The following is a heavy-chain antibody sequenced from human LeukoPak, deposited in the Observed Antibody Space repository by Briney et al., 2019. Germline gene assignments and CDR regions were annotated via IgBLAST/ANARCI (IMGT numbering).Heavy chain of an antibody. Sequence: GASVKVSCKAFGYTFTGYWMHWVRQAPGQGPEWMGVISPSGGSTIYAQKFKGRVTLTRDMSTSTDYLELSSLRSEDTAVYYCAKFGADEYGSGSYDNWFDPWGQGTLVTVSS. CDR2: ISPSGGST. CDR1: GYTFTGYW. CDR3: AKFGADEYGSGSYDNWFDP. J-gene: IGHJ5*02. D-gene: IGHD3-10*01. V-gene: IGHV1-46*01.